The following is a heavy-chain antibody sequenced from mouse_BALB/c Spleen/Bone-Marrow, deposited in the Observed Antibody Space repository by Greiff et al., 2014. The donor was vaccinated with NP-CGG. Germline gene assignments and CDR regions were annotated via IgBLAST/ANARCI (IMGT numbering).Heavy chain of an antibody. Sequence: EVQVVESGGDLVKPGGSLKLSCAASGFTFSHFGMSWVRQTPDKRLEWVATISSGGSYTYYPDSLKGRFTISRDNAKNTLYLQMSSLKSEDTAMYYCASPHYYNSSPWWYFDVWGAGTTVTVSS. CDR3: ASPHYYNSSPWWYFDV. CDR2: ISSGGSYT. V-gene: IGHV5-6*01. J-gene: IGHJ1*01. D-gene: IGHD1-1*01. CDR1: GFTFSHFG.